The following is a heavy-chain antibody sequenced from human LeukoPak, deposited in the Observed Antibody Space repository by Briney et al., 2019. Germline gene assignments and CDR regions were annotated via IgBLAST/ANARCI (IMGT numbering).Heavy chain of an antibody. D-gene: IGHD5-18*01. V-gene: IGHV3-30-3*01. CDR1: GFTFSSYA. CDR3: ARLYGYTYGHGGMDV. Sequence: PGRSLRLSCAASGFTFSSYAMHWVRQAPGKGLEWVAVISYDGGNKYYADSVKGRFTISRDNSKNTLYLQMNSLRAEDTAVYYCARLYGYTYGHGGMDVWGQGTTVTVSS. J-gene: IGHJ6*02. CDR2: ISYDGGNK.